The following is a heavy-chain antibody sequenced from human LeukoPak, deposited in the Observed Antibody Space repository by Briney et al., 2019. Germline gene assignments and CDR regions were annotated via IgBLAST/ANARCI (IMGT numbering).Heavy chain of an antibody. D-gene: IGHD2-2*01. J-gene: IGHJ6*04. CDR3: AKPIDCSSTICTGPMDV. Sequence: TSETLSLTCAVYGESLQSFYWSWIRQPPGKGPEWIGEIDHIGRTKYNPSLKSRLTISIDTSKNQFSLRLGSLTAADTAVYYCAKPIDCSSTICTGPMDVWGKGTTVTVSA. CDR2: IDHIGRT. CDR1: GESLQSFY. V-gene: IGHV4-34*01.